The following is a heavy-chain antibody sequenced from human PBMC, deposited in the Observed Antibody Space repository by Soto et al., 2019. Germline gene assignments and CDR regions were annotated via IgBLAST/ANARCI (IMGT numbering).Heavy chain of an antibody. V-gene: IGHV3-66*01. CDR2: IYSGGST. Sequence: QAGGSLRLSCAASGFTVSSNYMSWVRQAPGKGLEWVSVIYSGGSTYYADFVKGRFTISRDNSKNTLYLQMNSLRAEDTAVYYCARAVRRHAFDIWGQGTMVTVSS. CDR3: ARAVRRHAFDI. J-gene: IGHJ3*02. D-gene: IGHD4-17*01. CDR1: GFTVSSNY.